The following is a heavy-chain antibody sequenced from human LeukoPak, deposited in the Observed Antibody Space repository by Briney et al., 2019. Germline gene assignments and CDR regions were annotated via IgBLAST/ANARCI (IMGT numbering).Heavy chain of an antibody. D-gene: IGHD3-3*01. Sequence: GGSLRLSCAASGFTFSDYYMSWIRQAPGKGLEWVSYISSSGSTIYHADSVKGRFTISRDNAKNSLYLQMNSLRAEDTAVYYCAREGYYDFWSGYHHLDYWGQGTLVTVSS. J-gene: IGHJ4*02. CDR2: ISSSGSTI. CDR3: AREGYYDFWSGYHHLDY. CDR1: GFTFSDYY. V-gene: IGHV3-11*04.